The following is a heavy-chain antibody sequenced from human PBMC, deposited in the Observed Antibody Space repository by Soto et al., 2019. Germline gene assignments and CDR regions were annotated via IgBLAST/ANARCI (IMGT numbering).Heavy chain of an antibody. J-gene: IGHJ6*03. CDR2: ISGSGGST. V-gene: IGHV3-23*01. CDR1: GFTFSSYA. Sequence: PGGSLRLSCAASGFTFSSYAMSWVRQAPGKGLEWVSAISGSGGSTYYADSVKGRFTISRDNSKNTLYLQMNSLRAEDTAVYYCAKWALNCSSTSCYDVTSYYMDVWGKGTTVTVSS. D-gene: IGHD2-2*01. CDR3: AKWALNCSSTSCYDVTSYYMDV.